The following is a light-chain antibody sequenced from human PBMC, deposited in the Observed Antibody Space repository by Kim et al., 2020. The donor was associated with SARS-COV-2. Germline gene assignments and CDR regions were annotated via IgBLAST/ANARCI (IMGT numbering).Light chain of an antibody. CDR2: KDS. CDR3: QSADSSVYV. Sequence: VAPGQTARITGSGDALSNRYSYWNQQKPGQAPVLVIYKDSERPSGIPGRFSGSSSGATVTLTISGVQAEDEADYYCQSADSSVYVFGSGTKVTVL. CDR1: ALSNRY. V-gene: IGLV3-25*03. J-gene: IGLJ1*01.